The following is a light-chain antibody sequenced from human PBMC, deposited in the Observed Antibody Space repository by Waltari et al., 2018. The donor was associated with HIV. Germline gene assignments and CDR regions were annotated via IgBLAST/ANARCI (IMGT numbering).Light chain of an antibody. J-gene: IGLJ2*01. Sequence: QSALTQPASVSGSFGQSITISCTGTSSDVGSYNLVSWYQYHPGKAPKLIIYEVSKRPSGFANRFSGSKSDNTASLTVSGLQAEDEAHYYCCSYARSGIPFGGGTKLTVL. CDR3: CSYARSGIP. CDR1: SSDVGSYNL. CDR2: EVS. V-gene: IGLV2-23*02.